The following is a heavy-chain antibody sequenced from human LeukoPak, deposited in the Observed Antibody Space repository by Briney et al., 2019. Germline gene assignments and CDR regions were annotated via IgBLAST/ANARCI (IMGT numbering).Heavy chain of an antibody. V-gene: IGHV1-69*06. CDR3: ASRIAGAGTVFDY. CDR1: GGTFSIYA. D-gene: IGHD6-19*01. CDR2: IIPIFGTA. Sequence: SVSVSCKPSGGTFSIYAISWVRQAPGQGLGWMGGIIPIFGTANYAQKFHGRVTITADKSTSTAYMELSSLRAEDTAVYYCASRIAGAGTVFDYGGQGTLVTVS. J-gene: IGHJ4*02.